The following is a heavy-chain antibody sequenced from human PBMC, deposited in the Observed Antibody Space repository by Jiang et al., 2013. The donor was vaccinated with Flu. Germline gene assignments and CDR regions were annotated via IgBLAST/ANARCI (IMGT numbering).Heavy chain of an antibody. J-gene: IGHJ6*03. CDR3: ARGDSSGYYYYYYYMDV. D-gene: IGHD3-22*01. CDR1: GYSISSGYY. Sequence: GSGLVKPSETLSLTCAVSGYSISSGYYWGWIRQPPGKGLEWIGSIYHSGSTYYNPSLKSRVTISVDTSKNQFSLKLSSVTAADTAVYYCARGDSSGYYYYYYYMDVWGKGTTVTVSS. V-gene: IGHV4-38-2*01. CDR2: IYHSGST.